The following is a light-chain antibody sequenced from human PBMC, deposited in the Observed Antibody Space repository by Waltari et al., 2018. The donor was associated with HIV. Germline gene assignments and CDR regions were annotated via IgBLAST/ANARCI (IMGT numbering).Light chain of an antibody. CDR2: WAS. CDR1: QSVLYSSNNKNY. CDR3: QQYYSAPFT. Sequence: DIVMTQSPDSLAVSLGERATINCKSSQSVLYSSNNKNYLAWYQQKAGQPPKLLIYWASTRESGVPDRFCGSGSGTDFTLTISSLQAEDVAVYYCQQYYSAPFTFGPGTKVDIK. J-gene: IGKJ3*01. V-gene: IGKV4-1*01.